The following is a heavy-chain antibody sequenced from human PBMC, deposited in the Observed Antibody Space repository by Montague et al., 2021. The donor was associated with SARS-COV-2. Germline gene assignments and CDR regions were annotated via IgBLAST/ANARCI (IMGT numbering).Heavy chain of an antibody. CDR3: ARDRSWLILGELDY. Sequence: SLRLSCAASGFTFSSYAMHWVRQAPGKGLEWVVVISDDGSKKYYVDSVKGRFTISRDNSKNTLYLQMNSLRTEDTAVYYCARDRSWLILGELDYWGQGTLVTVSS. CDR1: GFTFSSYA. D-gene: IGHD6-19*01. CDR2: ISDDGSKK. J-gene: IGHJ4*02. V-gene: IGHV3-30*04.